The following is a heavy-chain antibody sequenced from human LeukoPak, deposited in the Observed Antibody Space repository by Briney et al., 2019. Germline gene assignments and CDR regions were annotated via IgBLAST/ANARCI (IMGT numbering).Heavy chain of an antibody. J-gene: IGHJ6*02. D-gene: IGHD2-21*01. CDR3: ARGKIAPMDV. Sequence: SETLSLTCTVSGGSVSSGSYYWSWIRQPPGKGLEWIGEINHSGSTNYNPSLKSRVTISVDTSKNQFSLKLSSVTAADTAVYYCARGKIAPMDVWGQGTTVTVSS. CDR1: GGSVSSGSYY. V-gene: IGHV4-61*01. CDR2: INHSGST.